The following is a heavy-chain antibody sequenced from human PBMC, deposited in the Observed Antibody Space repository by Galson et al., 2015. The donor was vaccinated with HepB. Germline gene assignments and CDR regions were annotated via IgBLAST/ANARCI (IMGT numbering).Heavy chain of an antibody. V-gene: IGHV3-7*01. CDR3: ARDPMAAAAGTEGFDY. J-gene: IGHJ4*02. Sequence: SLRLSCAASGFTFSSYWMSWVRQAPGKGLEWVANIKQDGSEKYYVDSVKGRFTISRDNAKNSLYLQMNSLRAEDTAVYYCARDPMAAAAGTEGFDYWGQGTLVTVSS. D-gene: IGHD6-13*01. CDR2: IKQDGSEK. CDR1: GFTFSSYW.